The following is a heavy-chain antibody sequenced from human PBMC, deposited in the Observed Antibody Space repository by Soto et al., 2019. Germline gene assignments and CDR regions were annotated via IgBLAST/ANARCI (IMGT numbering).Heavy chain of an antibody. CDR1: GFTFSSYG. Sequence: GGSLRLSCAASGFTFSSYGMHWVRQAPGKGLEWVAVISYDGSNKYYADSVKGRFTISRDNSKNTLYLQMNSLRAEDTAVYYCAKDRFGELLSETLDYWGQGTLVTVSS. J-gene: IGHJ4*02. V-gene: IGHV3-30*18. CDR3: AKDRFGELLSETLDY. D-gene: IGHD3-10*01. CDR2: ISYDGSNK.